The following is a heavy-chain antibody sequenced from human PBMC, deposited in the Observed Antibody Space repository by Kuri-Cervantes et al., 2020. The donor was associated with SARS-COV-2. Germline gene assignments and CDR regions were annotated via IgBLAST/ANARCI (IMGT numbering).Heavy chain of an antibody. Sequence: GVSLKISCAASGFTFSSYSMNWVRQAPGKGLEWVSYISSSSSTIYYADSVKGRFTISRDNAKNSLYLQMNSLRAEDTAVYYCARDPYCSSTSCYTGYYYYGMDVWGQGTTVTVSS. CDR3: ARDPYCSSTSCYTGYYYYGMDV. J-gene: IGHJ6*02. V-gene: IGHV3-48*01. CDR2: ISSSSSTI. D-gene: IGHD2-2*02. CDR1: GFTFSSYS.